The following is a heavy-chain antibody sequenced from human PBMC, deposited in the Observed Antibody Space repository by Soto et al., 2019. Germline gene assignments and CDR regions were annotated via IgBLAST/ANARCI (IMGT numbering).Heavy chain of an antibody. CDR1: GFILSDCA. D-gene: IGHD7-27*01. J-gene: IGHJ6*03. CDR2: ISSSSSVI. V-gene: IGHV3-48*01. CDR3: ARDLSWGSNWYYYMDV. Sequence: EVQLVESGGGLVQPGGSLRLSCATSGFILSDCAMNWVRQAPGKGLEWVSYISSSSSVIDYAASVKGRFTVSRYNARNSLYLQMNSLRAEDTAVYYCARDLSWGSNWYYYMDVWGKGTTVTVSS.